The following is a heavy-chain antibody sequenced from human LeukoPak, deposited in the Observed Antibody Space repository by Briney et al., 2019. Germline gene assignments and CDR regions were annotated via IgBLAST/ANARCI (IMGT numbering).Heavy chain of an antibody. CDR2: IYYSGST. J-gene: IGHJ4*02. D-gene: IGHD3-22*01. CDR3: AGTSYDSSGVH. V-gene: IGHV4-59*01. CDR1: GGSISSYY. Sequence: ASETLSLTCTVSGGSISSYYWSWIRQPPGKGLEWIGYIYYSGSTNYNPSLKSRVTISVDTSKNQFSLKLSSVTAADTAVYYCAGTSYDSSGVHWGQGTLVTVSS.